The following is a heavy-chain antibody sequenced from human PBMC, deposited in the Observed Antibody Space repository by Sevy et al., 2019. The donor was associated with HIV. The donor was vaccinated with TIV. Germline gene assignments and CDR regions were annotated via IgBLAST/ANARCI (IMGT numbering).Heavy chain of an antibody. CDR3: AILTVPRISSFDY. CDR2: ISYDGSNK. CDR1: EFTFSSYG. Sequence: GGSLRLSCAASEFTFSSYGMHWVRQAPGKGLEWVAVISYDGSNKYYADSVKGRFTISRDNSKNTLYLQMNSLRAEDTAVYYCAILTVPRISSFDYWGQGTLVTVSS. D-gene: IGHD2-2*01. J-gene: IGHJ4*02. V-gene: IGHV3-30*03.